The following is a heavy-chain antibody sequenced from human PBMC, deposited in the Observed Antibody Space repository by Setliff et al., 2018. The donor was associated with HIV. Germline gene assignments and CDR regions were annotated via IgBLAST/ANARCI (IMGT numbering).Heavy chain of an antibody. V-gene: IGHV3-21*04. CDR2: ISSSSYYR. D-gene: IGHD6-13*01. Sequence: PGGSLRLSCAASGFTFSRYTMNWVRQAPGKGLEWFSSISSSSYYRYYADSVKGRFTISRDNAKNSLYLQMNSLRADDTAVYFCARGRGSSSSWPIDYWGQGTPVTVSS. CDR1: GFTFSRYT. CDR3: ARGRGSSSSWPIDY. J-gene: IGHJ4*02.